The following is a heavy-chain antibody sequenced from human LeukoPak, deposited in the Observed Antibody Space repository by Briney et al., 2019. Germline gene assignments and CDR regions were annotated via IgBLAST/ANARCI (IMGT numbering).Heavy chain of an antibody. CDR1: GFTFSSYG. CDR2: IRSNSGNR. Sequence: QTGGSLRLSCAASGFTFSSYGMNWVRQAPGKGPEWVAYIRSNSGNRYYADSVKGRFTISRDNAKNSLYLQMDGLGVEDTAVYHCATDDGGEFLGSGSLRYWGQGTLVTVSS. J-gene: IGHJ4*02. V-gene: IGHV3-48*01. D-gene: IGHD3-10*01. CDR3: ATDDGGEFLGSGSLRY.